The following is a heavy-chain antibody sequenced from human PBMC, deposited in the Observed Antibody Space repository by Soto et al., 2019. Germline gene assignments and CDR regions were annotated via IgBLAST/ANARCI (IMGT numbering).Heavy chain of an antibody. J-gene: IGHJ6*02. Sequence: ASVKVSCKASGYTFTSYGISWVRQAPGQGLEWMGWISAYNGNTNYAQRLQGRVTMTTDTSTSTAYMELRGLRSDDTAVYYCATEGKYGDSLYYYYYGMDVWGQGTTVTVSS. D-gene: IGHD4-17*01. CDR1: GYTFTSYG. V-gene: IGHV1-18*01. CDR2: ISAYNGNT. CDR3: ATEGKYGDSLYYYYYGMDV.